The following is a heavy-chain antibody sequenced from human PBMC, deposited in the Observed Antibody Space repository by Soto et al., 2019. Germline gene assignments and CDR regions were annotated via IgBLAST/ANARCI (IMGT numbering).Heavy chain of an antibody. CDR2: ISGSGDST. CDR1: GVTFSNYA. J-gene: IGHJ5*02. CDR3: AKKGGGLTYFGSGSYYDA. D-gene: IGHD3-10*01. Sequence: EVQLLESGGGLVQPGGSLRLSCAASGVTFSNYAMTWVRQAPGKGLQWVSLISGSGDSTHYSDSVKGRFTTSRENSMNTLYLQMNSLRAEDTAVYYCAKKGGGLTYFGSGSYYDAWGQGTLVTVSS. V-gene: IGHV3-23*01.